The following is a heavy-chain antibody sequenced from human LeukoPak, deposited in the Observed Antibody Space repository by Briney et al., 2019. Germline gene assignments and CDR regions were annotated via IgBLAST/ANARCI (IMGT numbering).Heavy chain of an antibody. CDR1: GYTFTSYA. Sequence: GASVKVSCKASGYTFTSYAMHWVRQAPGQRLEWMGWINAGNGKTKYSQKFQGRVTITRDTSASTAYMELSSLRSEDTAVYYCARRAQGGYCSSTSCLEYNWFDPWGQGTLVTVSS. J-gene: IGHJ5*02. CDR3: ARRAQGGYCSSTSCLEYNWFDP. V-gene: IGHV1-3*01. CDR2: INAGNGKT. D-gene: IGHD2-2*01.